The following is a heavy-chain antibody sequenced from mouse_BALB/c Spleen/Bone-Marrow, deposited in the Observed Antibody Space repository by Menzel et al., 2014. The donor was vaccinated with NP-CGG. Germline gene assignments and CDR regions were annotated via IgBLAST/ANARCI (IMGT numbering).Heavy chain of an antibody. Sequence: EVKLMESGGGLVQPGRSLKLSCAASGFDFSGFWMGWVRQDPGKGLEWIGEINPDSSTINYTPSLKDRFIISRDNAKNTLYLQMSKVRSEDTALYYCARLGYYGGFAYWGQGTLVTVSA. J-gene: IGHJ3*01. CDR1: GFDFSGFW. V-gene: IGHV4-1*02. D-gene: IGHD2-3*01. CDR2: INPDSSTI. CDR3: ARLGYYGGFAY.